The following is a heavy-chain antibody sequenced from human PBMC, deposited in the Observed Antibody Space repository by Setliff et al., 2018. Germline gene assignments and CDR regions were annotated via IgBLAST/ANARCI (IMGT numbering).Heavy chain of an antibody. V-gene: IGHV3-48*03. CDR1: GFTFSSYE. CDR2: ISSSGSTI. J-gene: IGHJ4*02. Sequence: QPGGSLRLSCAASGFTFSSYEMNWVRQAPGKGLEWVSYISSSGSTIYYADSVKGRFTISRDNAENSLYLQMNSLRAEDTAVYYCACPDILTGLYDYWGQGTLVTVSS. CDR3: ACPDILTGLYDY. D-gene: IGHD3-9*01.